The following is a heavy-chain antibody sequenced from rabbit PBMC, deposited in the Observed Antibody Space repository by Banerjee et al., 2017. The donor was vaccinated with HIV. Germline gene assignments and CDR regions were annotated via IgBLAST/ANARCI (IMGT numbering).Heavy chain of an antibody. Sequence: QSLEESGGDLVKPGASLTLTCTASGFSFSSSYYMCWVRQAPGKGLEWIACIYAGSGGSTYYASWAKGRFTISKTSSTTVTLQMTSLTAADTATYFCERGADTTEYGGDLWGPGTLVTVS. CDR3: ERGADTTEYGGDL. J-gene: IGHJ4*01. CDR1: GFSFSSSYY. D-gene: IGHD2-1*01. V-gene: IGHV1S40*01. CDR2: IYAGSGGST.